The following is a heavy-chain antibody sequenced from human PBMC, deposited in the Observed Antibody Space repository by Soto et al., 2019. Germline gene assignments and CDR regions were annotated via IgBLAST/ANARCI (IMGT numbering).Heavy chain of an antibody. J-gene: IGHJ4*02. Sequence: QVQLVQSGPEVKKPGASVKVSCKASGYIFTNYGITWVRQAPGQGLEWMGWISSYNGNTNYAQKFQGRVTMTTDISTTVTYTGVRRLASDDPAVYYCARYLRDDLGSGSTARNYCFDYWGQGTLVTVSS. D-gene: IGHD3-3*01. CDR2: ISSYNGNT. V-gene: IGHV1-18*01. CDR3: ARYLRDDLGSGSTARNYCFDY. CDR1: GYIFTNYG.